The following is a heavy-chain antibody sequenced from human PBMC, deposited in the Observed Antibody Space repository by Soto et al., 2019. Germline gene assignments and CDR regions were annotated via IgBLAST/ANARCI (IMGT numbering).Heavy chain of an antibody. CDR1: GNTFTNFG. CDR3: ARVIPGAEAWFDP. J-gene: IGHJ5*02. Sequence: ASVKVSCKASGNTFTNFGVTWVRQSPGQGLEWMGWISAYTDDPNYAQKFQGRVTVTIDTSTSTAYLDLRSLTSDDTAVYYCARVIPGAEAWFDPWGQGTLVTVSS. V-gene: IGHV1-18*01. CDR2: ISAYTDDP. D-gene: IGHD2-2*01.